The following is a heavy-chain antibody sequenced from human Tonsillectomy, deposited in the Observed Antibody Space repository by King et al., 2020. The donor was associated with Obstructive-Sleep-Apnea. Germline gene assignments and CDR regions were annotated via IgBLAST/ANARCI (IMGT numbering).Heavy chain of an antibody. V-gene: IGHV3-33*01. CDR2: IWYDGSNK. CDR1: GFTFNSFV. Sequence: VQLVESGGGVVQPGRSLRLSCAASGFTFNSFVMDWVRQAPGKGLEWVAFIWYDGSNKYYADSVKGRFTISRDNSKNTLYLQMNSLRAEDTAVYYCARDSPLRTGNYYGMDVWGQGTTVTVSS. CDR3: ARDSPLRTGNYYGMDV. J-gene: IGHJ6*02. D-gene: IGHD3/OR15-3a*01.